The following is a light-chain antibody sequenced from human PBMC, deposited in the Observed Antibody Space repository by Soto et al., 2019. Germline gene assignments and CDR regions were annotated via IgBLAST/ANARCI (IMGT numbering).Light chain of an antibody. CDR2: EVS. CDR3: NSYTSSSTLYV. Sequence: QSALTQPASVSGSPGQSITISCTGTSSDIGGYNYVSWYHQHPGKAPKLMLYEVSNRPSGVSNRFSGFKSGNTASLTITGLQAEDEADYYCNSYTSSSTLYVFGTGTKVTVL. V-gene: IGLV2-14*01. J-gene: IGLJ1*01. CDR1: SSDIGGYNY.